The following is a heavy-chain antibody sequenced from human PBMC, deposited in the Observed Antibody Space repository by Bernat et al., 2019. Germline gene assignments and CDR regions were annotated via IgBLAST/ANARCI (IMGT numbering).Heavy chain of an antibody. CDR2: ISWNSDMI. CDR1: GFMFDDYA. Sequence: EVQLVESGGGLVQPGRSLRLSCAASGFMFDDYAMHWVRQVPGKGLEWVSGISWNSDMIGYADSVKGRFTISRDNAKNSLYLQMNSLRAEDTALYYCVKDGGQYSSSNYGMDVWGQGTTVTVSS. CDR3: VKDGGQYSSSNYGMDV. V-gene: IGHV3-9*01. J-gene: IGHJ6*02. D-gene: IGHD6-6*01.